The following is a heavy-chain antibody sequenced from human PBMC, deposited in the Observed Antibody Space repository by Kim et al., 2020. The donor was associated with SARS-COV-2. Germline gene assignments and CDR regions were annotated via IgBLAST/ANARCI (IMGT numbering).Heavy chain of an antibody. D-gene: IGHD6-13*01. CDR3: ARAFSSSWEYYFDY. CDR1: GYTFTGYY. J-gene: IGHJ4*02. Sequence: ASVKVSCKASGYTFTGYYMHWVRQAPGQGLEWMGWINPNSGGTNYAQKFQGWVTMTRDTSISTAYMELSRLRSDDTAVYYCARAFSSSWEYYFDYWGQGTLVTVSS. V-gene: IGHV1-2*04. CDR2: INPNSGGT.